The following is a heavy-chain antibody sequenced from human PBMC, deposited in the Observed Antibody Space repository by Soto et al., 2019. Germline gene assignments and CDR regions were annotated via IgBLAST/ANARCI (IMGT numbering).Heavy chain of an antibody. CDR1: VYNFGGFW. Sequence: GWSLRLSCAVSVYNFGGFWMHWVRQAPGKGLVWVSRIDNGGTNTVYADAVKGRFTISRDNAKNTLYPQMNSLRAEDTAVYYCAKDRGRPDAFNIWGQGTMVTVSS. J-gene: IGHJ3*02. CDR3: AKDRGRPDAFNI. D-gene: IGHD3-10*01. V-gene: IGHV3-74*01. CDR2: IDNGGTNT.